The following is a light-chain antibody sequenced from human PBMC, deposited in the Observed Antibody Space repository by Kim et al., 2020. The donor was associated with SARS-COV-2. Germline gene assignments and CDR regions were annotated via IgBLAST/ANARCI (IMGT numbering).Light chain of an antibody. CDR1: NSNIGLGYD. CDR3: QSYDTSLRGSV. CDR2: AND. V-gene: IGLV1-40*01. J-gene: IGLJ1*01. Sequence: CSRGNSNIGLGYDVRWVQRFPGQAPNLLSHANDNRPSGVPDRFSGSKSGTAASLAITGLQAEDEADYSCQSYDTSLRGSVFGTGTKVTVL.